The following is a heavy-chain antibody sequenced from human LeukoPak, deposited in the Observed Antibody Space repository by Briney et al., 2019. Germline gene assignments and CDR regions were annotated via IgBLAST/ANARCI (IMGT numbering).Heavy chain of an antibody. V-gene: IGHV3-23*01. CDR1: GFTFSSYA. D-gene: IGHD6-6*01. CDR3: AKTTEQLVLLGLNYYYYMDV. Sequence: SGGSLRLSCAASGFTFSSYAMSWVRQAPGKGLEWVSAISGSGGSTYYADSVKGRFTIPRDNSKNTLYLQMNSLRAEDTAVYYCAKTTEQLVLLGLNYYYYMDVWGKGTTVTVSS. CDR2: ISGSGGST. J-gene: IGHJ6*03.